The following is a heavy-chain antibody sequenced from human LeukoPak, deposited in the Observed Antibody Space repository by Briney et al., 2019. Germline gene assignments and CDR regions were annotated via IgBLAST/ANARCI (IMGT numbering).Heavy chain of an antibody. CDR1: GGSISSGSYY. CDR3: ARDTQWGAFDI. V-gene: IGHV4-61*02. Sequence: SETLSLTCTVSGGSISSGSYYWSWIRQPAGKGLEWIGRIYTSGSTNYNPSLKSRVTISVDTSKNQFSLKLSSVTAADTAVYYCARDTQWGAFDIWGQGTMVTVSS. CDR2: IYTSGST. J-gene: IGHJ3*02. D-gene: IGHD1-26*01.